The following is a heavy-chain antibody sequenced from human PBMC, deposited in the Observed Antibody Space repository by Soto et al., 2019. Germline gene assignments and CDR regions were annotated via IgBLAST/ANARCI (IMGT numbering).Heavy chain of an antibody. CDR2: ISGSTGKT. CDR1: GFTVRTYA. Sequence: RGLSCAASGFTVRTYAMSWVRQAPGKGLEWVSVISGSTGKTDYADSVQSRFTISRHNSKDTLSPQMNRLRGEDTAVYFCAQNRGSGSSYYYNMDVWGQGTKVTV. J-gene: IGHJ6*02. CDR3: AQNRGSGSSYYYNMDV. V-gene: IGHV3-23*01. D-gene: IGHD3-10*01.